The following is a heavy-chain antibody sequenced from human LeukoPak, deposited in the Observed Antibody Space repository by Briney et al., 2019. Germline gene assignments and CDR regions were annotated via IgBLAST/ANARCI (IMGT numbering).Heavy chain of an antibody. CDR3: ARGPDVGYCSGGSCYSWGSRFDP. CDR2: IYHSGST. CDR1: GYSISSGYY. V-gene: IGHV4-38-2*02. D-gene: IGHD2-15*01. Sequence: SETLSLTCTVSGYSISSGYYWGWIRQPPGKGLEWIGSIYHSGSTYYNPSLKSRVTISVDTSKNQFSLKLSSVTAADTAVYYCARGPDVGYCSGGSCYSWGSRFDPWGQGTLVTVSS. J-gene: IGHJ5*02.